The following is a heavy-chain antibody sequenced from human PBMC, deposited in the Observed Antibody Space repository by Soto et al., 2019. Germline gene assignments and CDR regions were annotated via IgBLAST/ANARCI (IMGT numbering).Heavy chain of an antibody. CDR1: GFTFGDYA. CDR2: IRSKAYGGTT. J-gene: IGHJ6*03. CDR3: TRGASYDYIWGSYRRSPYYYYYMDV. Sequence: GGSLRLSCTASGFTFGDYAMSWFRQAPGKGLEWVGFIRSKAYGGTTEYAASVKGRFTISRDDSKSIAYLQMNSLKTEDTAVYYCTRGASYDYIWGSYRRSPYYYYYMDVWGKGTTVTVSS. D-gene: IGHD3-16*02. V-gene: IGHV3-49*03.